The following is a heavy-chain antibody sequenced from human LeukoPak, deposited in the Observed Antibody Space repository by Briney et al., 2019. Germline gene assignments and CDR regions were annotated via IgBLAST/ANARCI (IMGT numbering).Heavy chain of an antibody. CDR1: GFTFSSYG. V-gene: IGHV3-30*18. Sequence: GGSLRLSCAASGFTFSSYGMHWVRQAPGKGLEWVAVISYDGTNKYSADSVKGRFTISRDNSKNTLYLQMNSLRAEDTAVYYCAKVGNSWYYFDYWGQGTLVTVSS. CDR2: ISYDGTNK. D-gene: IGHD6-13*01. CDR3: AKVGNSWYYFDY. J-gene: IGHJ4*02.